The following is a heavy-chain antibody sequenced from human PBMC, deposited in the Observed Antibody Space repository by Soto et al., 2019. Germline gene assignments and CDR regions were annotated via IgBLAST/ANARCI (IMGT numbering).Heavy chain of an antibody. CDR2: IDPSDSHT. CDR1: GYTSNSYL. V-gene: IGHV5-10-1*01. Sequence: XESLKVSCKCSGYTSNSYLISLVRQMPGKGLEWMGRIDPSDSHTTYSPSFQGHVTMSADKSIKTAYLRWRSLKASDTAIYYCASNNENFDYYAMDVCGQRTTVTVSS. CDR3: ASNNENFDYYAMDV. J-gene: IGHJ6*02. D-gene: IGHD2-8*01.